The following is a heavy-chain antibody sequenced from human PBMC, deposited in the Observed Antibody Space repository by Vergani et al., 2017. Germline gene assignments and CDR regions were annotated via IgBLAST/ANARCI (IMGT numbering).Heavy chain of an antibody. J-gene: IGHJ6*02. CDR1: GFTFSSYA. CDR2: ISGSGGST. D-gene: IGHD3-10*01. Sequence: EVQLLESGGGLVQPGGSLRLSCAASGFTFSSYAMSWVRQAPGKGLEWVSAISGSGGSTYYADSVKGRFTISRDNSKNTLYLQMNSLRAEDTAVYYCVKDRSGSGNYGMDVWGQGTTVTVSS. CDR3: VKDRSGSGNYGMDV. V-gene: IGHV3-23*01.